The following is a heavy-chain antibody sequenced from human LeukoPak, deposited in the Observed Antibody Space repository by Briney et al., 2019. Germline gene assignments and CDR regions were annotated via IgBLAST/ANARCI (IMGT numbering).Heavy chain of an antibody. CDR3: ARGGWSAFDI. D-gene: IGHD3-10*01. J-gene: IGHJ3*02. CDR1: GGSISSSSYY. V-gene: IGHV4-39*07. Sequence: PSETLSLTCTVSGGSISSSSYYWAWIRQPPGKGLEWIGSVFYSGSTYRNPSLKSRVTISVDTSKNQFSTKLRSVTAADTAVYYCARGGWSAFDIWGQGTMVTVSS. CDR2: VFYSGST.